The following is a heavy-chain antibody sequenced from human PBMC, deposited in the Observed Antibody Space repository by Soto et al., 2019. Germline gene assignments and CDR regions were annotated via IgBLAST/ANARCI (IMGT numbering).Heavy chain of an antibody. CDR1: GFTFSSYG. CDR3: AREDIAAAGTTYYYYGMDV. CDR2: ISYDGSNK. Sequence: GGSLRLSCAASGFTFSSYGMHWVRQAPGKGLEWVAVISYDGSNKYYADSVKGRFTISRDNSKNTLYLQMNSLRAEDTAVYYCAREDIAAAGTTYYYYGMDVWGQGTTVTVSS. V-gene: IGHV3-30*03. J-gene: IGHJ6*02. D-gene: IGHD6-13*01.